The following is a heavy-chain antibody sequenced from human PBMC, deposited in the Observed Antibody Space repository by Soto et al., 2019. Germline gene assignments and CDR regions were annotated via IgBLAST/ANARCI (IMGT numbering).Heavy chain of an antibody. CDR3: ERFWLRITYYDFWSGYSYMDV. J-gene: IGHJ6*03. CDR1: GYTFTSYG. Sequence: ASVKVSCKASGYTFTSYGISWVRQAPGQGLEWMGWISAYNGNTNYAQKIQGRVTMTTDTSTSTAYMELRSLRSDDKAEYYYERFWLRITYYDFWSGYSYMDVWGKGTTVTVSS. CDR2: ISAYNGNT. D-gene: IGHD3-3*01. V-gene: IGHV1-18*01.